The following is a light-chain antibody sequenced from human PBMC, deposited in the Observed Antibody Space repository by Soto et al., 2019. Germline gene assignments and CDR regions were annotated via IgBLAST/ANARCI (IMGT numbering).Light chain of an antibody. CDR2: GAS. V-gene: IGKV3-15*01. CDR1: QSVSSN. CDR3: QQYNNWPLM. J-gene: IGKJ1*01. Sequence: EIVMTQSPATLSVSPGERATLSCRASQSVSSNLAWYQQKPGQAPRLLIYGASTRATGIPARFSGSGSGTEFTLTISSLQSEDFAVHYCQQYNNWPLMFGQGTKVEIK.